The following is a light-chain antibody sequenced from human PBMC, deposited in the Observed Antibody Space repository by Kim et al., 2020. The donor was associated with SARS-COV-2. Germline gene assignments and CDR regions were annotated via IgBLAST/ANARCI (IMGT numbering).Light chain of an antibody. CDR3: QSRDSGGNVV. Sequence: SSELTQDPTVSVALGQTVRITCQGDSLRSYYATWYQQKPRQAPVLVIYGRNNRLSGIPDRFFGSTSGNTASLTISGAQAEDEADFYCQSRDSGGNVVFGGGTKLTVL. CDR2: GRN. CDR1: SLRSYY. V-gene: IGLV3-19*01. J-gene: IGLJ2*01.